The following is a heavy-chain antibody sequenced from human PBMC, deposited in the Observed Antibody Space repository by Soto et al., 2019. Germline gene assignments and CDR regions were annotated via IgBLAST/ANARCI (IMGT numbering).Heavy chain of an antibody. CDR3: ARGVGGFGAAAGTIDY. J-gene: IGHJ4*02. Sequence: GGSLRLSCAASGFTFSSYDMHWVRQATGKGLERVSAIGTAGDTYYPGSVKGRFTISRENAKNSLYLQMNSLRAEDTAVYYCARGVGGFGAAAGTIDYWGQGTLVTVSS. V-gene: IGHV3-13*01. D-gene: IGHD6-13*01. CDR1: GFTFSSYD. CDR2: IGTAGDT.